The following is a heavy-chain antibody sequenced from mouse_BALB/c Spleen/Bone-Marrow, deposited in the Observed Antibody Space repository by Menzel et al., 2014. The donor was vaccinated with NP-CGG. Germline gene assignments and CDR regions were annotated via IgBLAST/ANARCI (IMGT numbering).Heavy chain of an antibody. CDR1: GYAFSNYG. CDR3: ASVYDYGRGYAMDY. Sequence: VKLMESGAELVRPGSSVKISCKASGYAFSNYGMNWVKQRPGQGLEWIGQIYPGDGETNYNGEFEGRVTLTADKSSSTAYTQVSSLTSEDSAVYFCASVYDYGRGYAMDYWGQGTSVTVSS. J-gene: IGHJ4*01. D-gene: IGHD2-4*01. V-gene: IGHV1-80*01. CDR2: IYPGDGET.